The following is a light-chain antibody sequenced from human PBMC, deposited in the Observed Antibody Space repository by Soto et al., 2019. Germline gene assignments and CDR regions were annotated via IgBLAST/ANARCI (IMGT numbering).Light chain of an antibody. V-gene: IGKV3-20*01. J-gene: IGKJ5*01. Sequence: EVVLTQSPGTLSLSRGEIATLSCRASERIYSAYLGWYQQKPGQAPRLLIYGTSSRATGIPDRFSGSGSGTDFTLTISRLEPEDFAVYYCQQYGNSPITFGQGARLEIK. CDR2: GTS. CDR3: QQYGNSPIT. CDR1: ERIYSAY.